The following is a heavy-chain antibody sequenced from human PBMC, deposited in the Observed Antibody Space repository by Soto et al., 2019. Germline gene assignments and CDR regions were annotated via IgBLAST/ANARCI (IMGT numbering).Heavy chain of an antibody. CDR1: GFTFRNYD. J-gene: IGHJ6*02. CDR3: ARTDRDLYGLDV. CDR2: ISAAGDP. V-gene: IGHV3-13*05. Sequence: EVQLVESGGGLVQPGGSLRLSCEASGFTFRNYDMHWVRQGTGKGLEWVSGISAAGDPDYADSVEGRFTISRENAQNSFFMQMNSLRVGDTAVYYGARTDRDLYGLDVWGQGTTVIVYS.